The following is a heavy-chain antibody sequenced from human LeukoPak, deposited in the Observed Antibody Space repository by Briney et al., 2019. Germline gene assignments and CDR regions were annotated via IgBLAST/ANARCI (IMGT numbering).Heavy chain of an antibody. CDR3: ARERTAAAGTNWFDP. D-gene: IGHD6-13*01. J-gene: IGHJ5*02. CDR1: GYTFTSYG. V-gene: IGHV1-2*02. Sequence: GASVKVSCKASGYTFTSYGISWVRQAPGQGLEWMGWINPNSGGTNYAQKFQGRVTMTRDTSISTAYMELSRLRSDDTAVYYCARERTAAAGTNWFDPWGQGTLVTVSS. CDR2: INPNSGGT.